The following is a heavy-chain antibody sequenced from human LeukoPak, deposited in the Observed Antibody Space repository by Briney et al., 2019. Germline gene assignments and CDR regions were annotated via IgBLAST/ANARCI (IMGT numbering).Heavy chain of an antibody. Sequence: SETLSLTCTVSGGSISSSSYYWGWIRQPPGKGLEWIGSIHYSGSTNYNPSLKSRVTISVDTSKNQFSLKLSSVTTADTAVYYCARSVSYCFSTSCPPHWFDPWGQGTLVTASS. V-gene: IGHV4-39*07. CDR1: GGSISSSSYY. J-gene: IGHJ5*02. D-gene: IGHD2-2*01. CDR3: ARSVSYCFSTSCPPHWFDP. CDR2: IHYSGST.